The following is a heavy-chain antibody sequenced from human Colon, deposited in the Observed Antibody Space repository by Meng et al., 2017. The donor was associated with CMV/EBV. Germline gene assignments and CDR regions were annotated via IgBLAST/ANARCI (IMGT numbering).Heavy chain of an antibody. CDR2: ISAYNGNT. CDR1: GYTFTSYG. CDR3: ARDWDCSSTSCYPVSGMDV. Sequence: ASVKVSCKASGYTFTSYGISWVRQAPGQGLEWMGWISAYNGNTNYAQKLQGRVTMTTDTSTSTAYMELRSLRSDDTAVYYCARDWDCSSTSCYPVSGMDVWGQGTTVTSP. V-gene: IGHV1-18*01. J-gene: IGHJ6*02. D-gene: IGHD2-2*01.